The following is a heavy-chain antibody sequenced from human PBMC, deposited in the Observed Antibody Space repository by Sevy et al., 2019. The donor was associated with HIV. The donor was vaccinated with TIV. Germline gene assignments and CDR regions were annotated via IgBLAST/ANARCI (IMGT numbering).Heavy chain of an antibody. CDR3: ARDSRPFVNWFDP. Sequence: ASVKVSCKASGYTFTGYYMHWVRQAPGQGLEWMGRINPNSGGTNYAQKFQGRVTMTRDTSICTAYMELGRLRSDDTAVYYCARDSRPFVNWFDPWGQGTLVTVSS. CDR1: GYTFTGYY. J-gene: IGHJ5*02. V-gene: IGHV1-2*06. D-gene: IGHD3-16*01. CDR2: INPNSGGT.